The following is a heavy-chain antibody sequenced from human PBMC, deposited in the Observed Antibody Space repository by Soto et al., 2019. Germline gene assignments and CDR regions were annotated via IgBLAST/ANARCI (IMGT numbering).Heavy chain of an antibody. D-gene: IGHD3-3*01. CDR3: ARERGEYDFWSGYRSFDP. Sequence: ASVKVSCKASGGTFSSYAISWVRQAPGQGLEWMGGIIPIFGTANYAQKFQGRVTITADESTSTAYMELSSLRSEDTAVYYCARERGEYDFWSGYRSFDPWGQGTLVTVSS. CDR1: GGTFSSYA. J-gene: IGHJ5*02. V-gene: IGHV1-69*13. CDR2: IIPIFGTA.